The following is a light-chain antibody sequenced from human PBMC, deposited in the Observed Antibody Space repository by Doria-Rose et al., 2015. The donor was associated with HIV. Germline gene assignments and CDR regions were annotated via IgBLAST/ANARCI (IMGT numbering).Light chain of an antibody. Sequence: TQSPGTLSLSPGERATLSCRASQSFSSTYLAWYQQNPGQAPSLLIYDGATSATGIPDSFSASGSATDFTLTINRLEPEDFALYYCHQYGTSWTFGQGTKVEI. CDR2: DGA. CDR3: HQYGTSWT. V-gene: IGKV3-20*01. CDR1: QSFSSTY. J-gene: IGKJ1*01.